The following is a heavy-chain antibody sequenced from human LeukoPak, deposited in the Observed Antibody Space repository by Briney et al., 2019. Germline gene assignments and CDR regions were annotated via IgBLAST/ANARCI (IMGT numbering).Heavy chain of an antibody. D-gene: IGHD1-26*01. CDR3: ARGEGAYGDAFDI. J-gene: IGHJ3*02. CDR1: GSTFTGYY. V-gene: IGHV1-2*02. Sequence: SVKVSCKASGSTFTGYYMHWVRPAPGQGLEWMGWINPNSGGTNYAQKFQGRVTMTRDTSISTAYMELSRLRSDDTAVYYCARGEGAYGDAFDIWGQGTMVTVSS. CDR2: INPNSGGT.